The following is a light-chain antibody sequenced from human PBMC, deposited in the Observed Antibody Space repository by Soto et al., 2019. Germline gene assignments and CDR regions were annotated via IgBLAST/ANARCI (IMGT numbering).Light chain of an antibody. J-gene: IGKJ2*01. CDR3: QQANSFPFI. CDR2: GAS. Sequence: DIQMTQSPSSVSASVGDRVTITCRASRDISTWLAWYQQKPGKAPKXLIYGASNLQSGVPSRFSGRGSGTDLTITISSLQPEDFGTYYCQQANSFPFIFAQGTKVDIK. CDR1: RDISTW. V-gene: IGKV1D-12*01.